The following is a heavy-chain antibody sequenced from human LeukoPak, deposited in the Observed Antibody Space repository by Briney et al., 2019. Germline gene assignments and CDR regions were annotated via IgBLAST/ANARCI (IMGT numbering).Heavy chain of an antibody. V-gene: IGHV4-39*01. CDR3: ARRTYYYDSSGYYSGRRGAFDI. J-gene: IGHJ3*02. CDR1: GGAISSSTYY. CDR2: IYDSGRT. Sequence: SETLSLTCTVSGGAISSSTYYWGWIRQAPGKGLEWIGSIYDSGRTYYNPSLKSRVTISVDTSKNQFSLKLSSVTAADTAVYYCARRTYYYDSSGYYSGRRGAFDIWGQGTMVTVSS. D-gene: IGHD3-22*01.